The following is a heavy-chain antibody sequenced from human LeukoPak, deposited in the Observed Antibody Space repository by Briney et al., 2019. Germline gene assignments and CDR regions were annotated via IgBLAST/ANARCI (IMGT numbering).Heavy chain of an antibody. D-gene: IGHD6-19*01. V-gene: IGHV3-23*01. CDR1: GFPFSSYA. J-gene: IGHJ4*02. CDR3: ARGRIAVAIFDY. CDR2: ISDSGGTT. Sequence: GGSLRLSCGASGFPFSSYAMSWVRQAPGKGLEWVSAISDSGGTTDYADSVKGRFTISRDNSKNTLYLQMNSLRAEDTAVYYCARGRIAVAIFDYWGQGTLVTVSS.